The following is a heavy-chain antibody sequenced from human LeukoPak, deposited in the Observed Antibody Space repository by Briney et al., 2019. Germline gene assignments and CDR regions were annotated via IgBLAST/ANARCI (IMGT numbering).Heavy chain of an antibody. V-gene: IGHV4-34*01. D-gene: IGHD1-26*01. CDR2: INHSGTT. CDR3: AKGGFEVGATDY. Sequence: PSETLSLTCAVYGGSFSGYFWSWIRQPPGKGLEWIGEINHSGTTNYNPSLKSRVTISVDTSKNQFSLKLSSVTAADTAVYYCAKGGFEVGATDYWGQGTLVTVSS. CDR1: GGSFSGYF. J-gene: IGHJ4*02.